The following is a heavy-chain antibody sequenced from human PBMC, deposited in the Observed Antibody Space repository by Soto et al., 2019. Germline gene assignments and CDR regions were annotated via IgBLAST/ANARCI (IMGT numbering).Heavy chain of an antibody. CDR2: IYYSGST. D-gene: IGHD4-17*01. V-gene: IGHV4-61*01. Sequence: SETLSLTCTVSGGSVSSGSYYWSWIRQPPGKGLEWIGYIYYSGSTNYNPSLKSRVTISVDTSKNQFSLKLSSVTAADTAVYYCARVTTVVKYYYYYGMDVWGQGTTVTVSS. J-gene: IGHJ6*02. CDR1: GGSVSSGSYY. CDR3: ARVTTVVKYYYYYGMDV.